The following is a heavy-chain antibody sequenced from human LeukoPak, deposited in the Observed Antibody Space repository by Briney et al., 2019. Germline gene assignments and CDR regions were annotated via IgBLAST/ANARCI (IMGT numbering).Heavy chain of an antibody. CDR1: GFTFSSYA. Sequence: GGSLRLSCAASGFTFSSYAMHWVRQAPGKGLEWVSYISSSGTTIYYADSVKGRFTISRDNAKNSLYLQMISLRAEDTAVYSCARDNYDSSGPYYFDYWGQGTLVTVSS. D-gene: IGHD3-22*01. CDR3: ARDNYDSSGPYYFDY. J-gene: IGHJ4*02. CDR2: ISSSGTTI. V-gene: IGHV3-48*03.